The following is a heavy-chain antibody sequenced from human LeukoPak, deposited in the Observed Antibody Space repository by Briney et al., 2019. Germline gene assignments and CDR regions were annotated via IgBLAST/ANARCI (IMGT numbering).Heavy chain of an antibody. V-gene: IGHV3-11*05. CDR1: GFTFSDYY. D-gene: IGHD1-26*01. Sequence: GGSLRLSCAASGFTFSDYYMSWIRQAPGKGLEWVSYISSSSSYTNYADSVKGRLTISRDNAKNSLYLQMNSLRAEDTAVYYCARVSGSSSHFDYWGQGTLVTVSS. J-gene: IGHJ4*02. CDR2: ISSSSSYT. CDR3: ARVSGSSSHFDY.